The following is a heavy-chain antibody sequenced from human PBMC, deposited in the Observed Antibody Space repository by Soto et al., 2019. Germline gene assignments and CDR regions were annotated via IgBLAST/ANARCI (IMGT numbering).Heavy chain of an antibody. CDR3: KRGNWFDP. CDR2: ISHSGST. CDR1: GGSFSGYS. J-gene: IGHJ5*02. V-gene: IGHV4-34*01. Sequence: PSETLSLTCAVYGGSFSGYSWSWIRQSPGKGLEWIGEISHSGSTSYNPSLKSRVTISTDTSKNQFSLKLSSVTAADTAVYYCKRGNWFDPWGQGPLVT.